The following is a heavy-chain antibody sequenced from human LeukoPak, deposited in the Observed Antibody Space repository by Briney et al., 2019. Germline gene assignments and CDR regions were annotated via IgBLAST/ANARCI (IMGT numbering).Heavy chain of an antibody. CDR1: GYTFTSYY. CDR3: ARVYSSSWGDIFFDY. J-gene: IGHJ4*02. D-gene: IGHD6-13*01. CDR2: INPSGGST. Sequence: ASVKVSCKASGYTFTSYYMHWVRQAPGQGLEWMGIINPSGGSTSYAQKFQGRVTMTRDTSTSTVYMELRSLRSDDTAVYYCARVYSSSWGDIFFDYWGQGTLVTVSS. V-gene: IGHV1-46*01.